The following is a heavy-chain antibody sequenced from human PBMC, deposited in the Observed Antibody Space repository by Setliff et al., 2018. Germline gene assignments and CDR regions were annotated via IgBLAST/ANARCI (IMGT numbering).Heavy chain of an antibody. D-gene: IGHD2-2*02. CDR1: GDSISGTYY. J-gene: IGHJ4*02. V-gene: IGHV4-59*01. Sequence: SETLSLTCTVSGDSISGTYYWSWIRQPPGKGLQFIGYVYYTGTANYDPSLKSRVTMSVDTSKNQFSLKLSSVTAADTAVYYCARGGTYRYFDYWGQGILVTVS. CDR2: VYYTGTA. CDR3: ARGGTYRYFDY.